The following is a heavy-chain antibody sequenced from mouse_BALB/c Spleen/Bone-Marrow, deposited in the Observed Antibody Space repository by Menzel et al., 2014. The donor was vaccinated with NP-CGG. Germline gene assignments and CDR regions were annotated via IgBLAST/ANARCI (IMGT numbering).Heavy chain of an antibody. CDR3: AGTWYFDV. D-gene: IGHD4-1*01. CDR1: GYSITSDYA. J-gene: IGHJ1*01. Sequence: QESGPGLVKPSQSLSLTCTVTGYSITSDYAWNWIRQFPGNKLEWMGYISYSGSTSYNPSLKSRISITRDTSKNQFFLQLNSVTTEDTATYYCAGTWYFDVWGAGTTVTVSS. V-gene: IGHV3-2*02. CDR2: ISYSGST.